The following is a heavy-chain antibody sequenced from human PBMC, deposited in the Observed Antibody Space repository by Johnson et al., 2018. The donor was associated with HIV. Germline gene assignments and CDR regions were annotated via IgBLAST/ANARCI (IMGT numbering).Heavy chain of an antibody. Sequence: VQLVESGGGLIQPGGSLRLSCAVSGFTFSSSAMSWVRQAPGKGLQWVSGISGTGGSPFYADSAKGRFTISRDNSKNTLYLQMNSLRAEDTVVYYCARAIMGAGPFDIWGQGTMVSVSS. CDR3: ARAIMGAGPFDI. CDR1: GFTFSSSA. V-gene: IGHV3-23*04. J-gene: IGHJ3*02. CDR2: ISGTGGSP.